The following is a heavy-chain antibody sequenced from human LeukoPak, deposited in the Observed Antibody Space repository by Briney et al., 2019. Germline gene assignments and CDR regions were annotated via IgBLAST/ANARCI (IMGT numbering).Heavy chain of an antibody. J-gene: IGHJ3*02. Sequence: ASVKVSCKASGYTFTSYYMHWVRQAPGQGLEWMGIINPSSGSTSYAQKFQGRVTMTRDTSTSTVYMELSSLRSEDTAVYYCARDRYSGSSPGAFDIWGQGTMVTVSS. CDR1: GYTFTSYY. D-gene: IGHD1-26*01. V-gene: IGHV1-46*01. CDR3: ARDRYSGSSPGAFDI. CDR2: INPSSGST.